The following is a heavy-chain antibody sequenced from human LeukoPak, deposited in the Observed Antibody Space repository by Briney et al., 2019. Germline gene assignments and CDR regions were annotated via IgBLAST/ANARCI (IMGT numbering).Heavy chain of an antibody. CDR1: GFTFSGYS. J-gene: IGHJ1*01. V-gene: IGHV3-21*01. Sequence: GGSLRLSCAASGFTFSGYSMNWVRQAPGKGLEWVSSISSSSSYIYYADSVKGRFTISRDNAKNSLYLQMNSLRAEDTAVYYCARDLGSGWYGAEYFQHWGQGTLVTVSS. CDR2: ISSSSSYI. D-gene: IGHD6-19*01. CDR3: ARDLGSGWYGAEYFQH.